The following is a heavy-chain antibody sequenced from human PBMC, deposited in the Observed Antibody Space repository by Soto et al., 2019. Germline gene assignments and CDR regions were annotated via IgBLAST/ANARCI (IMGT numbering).Heavy chain of an antibody. CDR2: ISGSRSPI. CDR3: ARGGRGYDYFDY. Sequence: EVQLVESGGGLVQPGGSLKLSCAASGFFFSDYPMNWVRQAPGKGLEWVSYISGSRSPIYYADSVKGRFTISRDSAKNSLYLQMNSLRDEDTALYYCARGGRGYDYFDYWGQGTLVTVSS. V-gene: IGHV3-48*02. J-gene: IGHJ4*02. CDR1: GFFFSDYP. D-gene: IGHD5-12*01.